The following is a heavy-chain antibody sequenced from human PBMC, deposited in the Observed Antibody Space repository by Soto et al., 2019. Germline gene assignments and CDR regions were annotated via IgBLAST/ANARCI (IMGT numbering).Heavy chain of an antibody. J-gene: IGHJ3*02. CDR3: ALGSWSAEAFDI. Sequence: QVQLVQSGAEVKKPGSSVKVSCKASGGTFNVYTIIWVRQAPGQGLEGMGRIIPMLAITNYAQRFQGRVTPTAVTSTTTAYMELSSLTSEDTAVYYCALGSWSAEAFDIWGQGTLVTVSS. CDR1: GGTFNVYT. CDR2: IIPMLAIT. V-gene: IGHV1-69*02. D-gene: IGHD6-13*01.